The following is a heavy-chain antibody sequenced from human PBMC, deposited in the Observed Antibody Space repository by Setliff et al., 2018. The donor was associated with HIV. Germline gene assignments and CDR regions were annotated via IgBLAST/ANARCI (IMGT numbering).Heavy chain of an antibody. CDR2: INLNTVNT. V-gene: IGHV1-2*02. Sequence: ASVKVSCKASGYIFARYGLSWVRQAPGQGLEWMGCINLNTVNTNYAQKFQGRVIVTRDTSINTAYVELRSLRLDDTAVYFCARGRTYDSVNRGLSPGLFDYWGQGTQVTAPQ. CDR3: ARGRTYDSVNRGLSPGLFDY. D-gene: IGHD3-22*01. CDR1: GYIFARYG. J-gene: IGHJ4*02.